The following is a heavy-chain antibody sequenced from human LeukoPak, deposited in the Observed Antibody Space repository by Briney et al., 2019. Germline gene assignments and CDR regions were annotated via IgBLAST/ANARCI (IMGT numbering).Heavy chain of an antibody. J-gene: IGHJ4*02. D-gene: IGHD5-24*01. CDR1: GGSISSGSHY. CDR2: IYTSGST. V-gene: IGHV4-61*02. CDR3: AMGNYRGFDY. Sequence: SQTLSLTRTVSGGSISSGSHYWSWIRQPAGKGLEWIGRIYTSGSTNYNPSLKSRVTISIDTSKNQFSLKLSSVTAADTAVYYCAMGNYRGFDYWGQGALVTVSS.